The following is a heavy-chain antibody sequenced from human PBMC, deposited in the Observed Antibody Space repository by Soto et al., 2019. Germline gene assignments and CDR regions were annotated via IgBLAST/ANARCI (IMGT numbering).Heavy chain of an antibody. CDR1: GFSIGSSA. Sequence: EVQLLESGGGLVQPGGSLRLSCAASGFSIGSSAWTWVRQAPGKGLDWVSTIGGNGVTTFYADSVKGRFTISRDISRNTVFLQMSSLRAEDTALYYCAKSSRYCSGGGCFYYFDYWGHGTLVTVSS. V-gene: IGHV3-23*01. D-gene: IGHD2-15*01. CDR3: AKSSRYCSGGGCFYYFDY. CDR2: IGGNGVTT. J-gene: IGHJ4*01.